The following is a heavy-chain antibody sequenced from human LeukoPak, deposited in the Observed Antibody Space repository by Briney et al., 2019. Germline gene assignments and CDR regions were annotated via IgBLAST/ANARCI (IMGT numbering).Heavy chain of an antibody. CDR1: GGSISSSSYY. CDR2: IYYSGST. V-gene: IGHV4-39*01. D-gene: IGHD1-26*01. CDR3: ARQIVGATNFDY. J-gene: IGHJ4*02. Sequence: SETLSLTCTVSGGSISSSSYYWGWIRQPPGKGLEWIGSIYYSGSTYYNPSLKSRVTISVDTSKNQFSLKLSSVTAADTAVYYCARQIVGATNFDYWGQGTLATVSS.